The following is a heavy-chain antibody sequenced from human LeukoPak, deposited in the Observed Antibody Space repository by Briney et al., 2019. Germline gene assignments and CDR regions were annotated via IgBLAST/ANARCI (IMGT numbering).Heavy chain of an antibody. CDR1: GYTFTGYY. Sequence: GASVKVSCKASGYTFTGYYMHWVRQAPGQGLEWMGWINLNSGGTNYPQKFQDRVTMTRDTSISTAYMELSRLRSSDTAVYYCARVGLVRVATTAYYFDYWGQGTLVTVSS. V-gene: IGHV1-2*02. D-gene: IGHD5-12*01. J-gene: IGHJ4*02. CDR3: ARVGLVRVATTAYYFDY. CDR2: INLNSGGT.